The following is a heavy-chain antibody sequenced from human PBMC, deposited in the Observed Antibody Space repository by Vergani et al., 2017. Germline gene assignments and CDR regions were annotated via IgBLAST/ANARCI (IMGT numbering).Heavy chain of an antibody. D-gene: IGHD4-17*01. Sequence: QVQLQESGPGLVKPSETLSLTCTVSGGSISSHYWSWIRQPPGKGLEWIGYFYYSGSTNYTPSVKSRVTRSVDTSKNQFSLKLSSVTAADTAVYYCATGHYGDYRYFDYWGQGTLVTVSS. CDR3: ATGHYGDYRYFDY. CDR1: GGSISSHY. J-gene: IGHJ4*02. CDR2: FYYSGST. V-gene: IGHV4-59*11.